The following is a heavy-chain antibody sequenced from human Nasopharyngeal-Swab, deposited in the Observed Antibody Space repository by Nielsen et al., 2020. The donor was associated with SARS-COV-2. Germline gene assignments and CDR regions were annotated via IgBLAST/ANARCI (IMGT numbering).Heavy chain of an antibody. V-gene: IGHV1-69*13. CDR3: ARDTIFGLALYYYYGLGV. D-gene: IGHD3-3*01. J-gene: IGHJ6*02. CDR1: GGTFSSYA. Sequence: SVKVSCKASGGTFSSYAISWVRQAPGQGLEWMGGINPNFGTTNYAHKFQDRAKITADQSTRTAYMELSSLRSDDTAVYYCARDTIFGLALYYYYGLGVWGQGTTVTVPS. CDR2: INPNFGTT.